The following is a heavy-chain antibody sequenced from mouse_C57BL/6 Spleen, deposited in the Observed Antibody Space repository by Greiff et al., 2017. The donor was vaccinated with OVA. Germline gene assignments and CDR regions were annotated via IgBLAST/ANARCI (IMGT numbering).Heavy chain of an antibody. V-gene: IGHV5-9-1*02. CDR1: GFTFSSYA. Sequence: EVKVVESGEGLVKPGGSLKLSCAASGFTFSSYAMSWVRQTPEKRLEWVAYISSGGDYIYYAYTVTGRFTISRDNARNTLYLQMSSLKSEDTAMYYCTRVPPPYYGSSYEGDYYAMDYWGQGTSVTVSS. CDR2: ISSGGDYI. J-gene: IGHJ4*01. CDR3: TRVPPPYYGSSYEGDYYAMDY. D-gene: IGHD1-1*01.